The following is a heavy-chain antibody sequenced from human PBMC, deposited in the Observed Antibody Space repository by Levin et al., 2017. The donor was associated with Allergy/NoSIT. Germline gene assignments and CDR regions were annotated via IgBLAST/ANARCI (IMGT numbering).Heavy chain of an antibody. Sequence: SETLSLTCAVYGGSFSGYYWSWIRQPPGKGLEWIGEINHSGSTNYNPSLKSRVTISVDTSKNQFSLKLSSVTAADTAVYYCARGCYGMDVWGQGTTVTVSS. CDR3: ARGCYGMDV. CDR1: GGSFSGYY. J-gene: IGHJ6*02. V-gene: IGHV4-34*01. CDR2: INHSGST.